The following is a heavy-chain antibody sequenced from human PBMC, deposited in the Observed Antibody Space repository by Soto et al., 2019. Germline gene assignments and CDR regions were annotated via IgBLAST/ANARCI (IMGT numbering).Heavy chain of an antibody. D-gene: IGHD3-3*01. J-gene: IGHJ6*02. CDR2: INAGNGNT. CDR3: ARDRYDFWSAFYYYGMDV. CDR1: GYTFTSYA. Sequence: GASVKVSCKASGYTFTSYAMHWVRQAPGQRLEWMGWINAGNGNTKYSQKFQGRVTITRDTSASTAHMELSSLRSEDTAVYYCARDRYDFWSAFYYYGMDVWGQGTTVTVSS. V-gene: IGHV1-3*01.